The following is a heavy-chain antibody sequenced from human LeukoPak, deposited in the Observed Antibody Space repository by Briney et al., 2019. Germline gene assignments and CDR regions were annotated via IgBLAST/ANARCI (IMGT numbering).Heavy chain of an antibody. Sequence: GGSLRLSCAASGFTFSSYEMNWVRQAPGRGLEWVSYIGNTGRTIYYTDSVKGRFTISRDNAKNSLCLQMNSLRAEDTAIYYCVRGDRYFFDFWGQGTLVTVSS. CDR2: IGNTGRTI. CDR3: VRGDRYFFDF. CDR1: GFTFSSYE. V-gene: IGHV3-48*03. J-gene: IGHJ4*02.